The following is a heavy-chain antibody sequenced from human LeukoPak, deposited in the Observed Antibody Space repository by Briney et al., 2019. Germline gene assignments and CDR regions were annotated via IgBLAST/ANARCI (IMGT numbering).Heavy chain of an antibody. Sequence: GGSLRLSCTGSGFTFSTSGMNWVRQAPGRGLDWISYISSSSDTIVYADSVKGRFTSSRDNAKNSLYLQMNSLRVEDTAVYYCASPLGDSVFYWGQGTLVTVSS. CDR1: GFTFSTSG. D-gene: IGHD4-17*01. CDR2: ISSSSDTI. J-gene: IGHJ4*02. V-gene: IGHV3-48*04. CDR3: ASPLGDSVFY.